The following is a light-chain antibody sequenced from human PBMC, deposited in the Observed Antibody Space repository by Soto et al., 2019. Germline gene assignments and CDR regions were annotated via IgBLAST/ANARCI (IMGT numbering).Light chain of an antibody. CDR2: GAS. CDR3: QQYNSYWET. J-gene: IGKJ5*01. CDR1: QSVSSK. Sequence: EILLTQSPSTLSLSPGERATLSCRASQSVSSKLAWYQQRRGQAPRLLIYGASSRATGIPARFSGSGSGTEFTLTISSLQSEDFATYYCQQYNSYWETFGQGARLEIK. V-gene: IGKV3-15*01.